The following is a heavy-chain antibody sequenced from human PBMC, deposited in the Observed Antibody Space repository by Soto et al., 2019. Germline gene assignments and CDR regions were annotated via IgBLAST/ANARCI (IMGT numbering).Heavy chain of an antibody. V-gene: IGHV6-1*01. J-gene: IGHJ5*02. CDR3: AREQQLVLSDWFDP. Sequence: SQTLSLTCAISGDSFSINSAAWSWIRQSPSRGLEWLGRTYYKSKWYNDYAVSVKSRITINPDTSKNQFSLQLNSVTPEDTAVYYCAREQQLVLSDWFDPWGQGTLVTVSS. CDR1: GDSFSINSAA. D-gene: IGHD6-13*01. CDR2: TYYKSKWYN.